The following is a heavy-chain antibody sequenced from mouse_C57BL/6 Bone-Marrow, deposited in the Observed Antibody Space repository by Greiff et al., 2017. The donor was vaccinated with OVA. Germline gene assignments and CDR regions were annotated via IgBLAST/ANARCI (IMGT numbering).Heavy chain of an antibody. D-gene: IGHD2-4*01. CDR2: ISNGGGST. V-gene: IGHV5-12*01. CDR3: ERQGDYDVRMDY. Sequence: EVMLVESGGGLVQPGGSLKLSCAASGFTFSDYYMYWVRQTPEKRLEWVAYISNGGGSTYYPDTVKGRFPISRDNAKNTRNLQMNRRKSEDTAMYDCERQGDYDVRMDYWGQGTSVTVSS. CDR1: GFTFSDYY. J-gene: IGHJ4*01.